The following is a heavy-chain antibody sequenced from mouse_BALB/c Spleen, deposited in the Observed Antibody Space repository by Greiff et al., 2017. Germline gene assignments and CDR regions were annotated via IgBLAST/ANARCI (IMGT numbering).Heavy chain of an antibody. CDR3: ARSQGNPVLRYYFDY. CDR1: GYTFTSYW. J-gene: IGHJ2*01. D-gene: IGHD2-1*01. Sequence: QVQLQQSGAELAKPGASVKMSCKASGYTFTSYWMHWVKQRPGQGLEWIGYINPSTGYTEYNQKFKDKATLTADKSSSTAYMQLSSLTSEDSAVYYCARSQGNPVLRYYFDYWGQGTTLTVSS. CDR2: INPSTGYT. V-gene: IGHV1-7*01.